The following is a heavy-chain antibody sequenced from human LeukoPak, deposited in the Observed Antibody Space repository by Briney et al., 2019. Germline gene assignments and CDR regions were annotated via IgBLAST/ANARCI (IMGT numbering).Heavy chain of an antibody. CDR3: ARVRRNVDTAMVLNDAFDI. CDR2: INPSGGST. V-gene: IGHV1-46*01. J-gene: IGHJ3*02. CDR1: GYTFTSYY. D-gene: IGHD5-18*01. Sequence: GASVKVSCKASGYTFTSYYMHWVRQAPGQGLEWVGLINPSGGSTSYAQKFQGRVTMTRDTSTSTVYMELSSLRSEDTAVYYCARVRRNVDTAMVLNDAFDIWAKGQWSPSLQ.